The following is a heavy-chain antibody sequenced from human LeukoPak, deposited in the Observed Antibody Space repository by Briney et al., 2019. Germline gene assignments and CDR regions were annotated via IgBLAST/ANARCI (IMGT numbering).Heavy chain of an antibody. D-gene: IGHD5-18*01. CDR3: ARDGPGYSFDY. V-gene: IGHV3-48*03. CDR1: GFTFSSYE. Sequence: GGSLGLSCAASGFTFSSYEMNWVRQAPGKGLEWVSCISTSGSTIYYADSVKGRFTISRDNARNSLFLQMNSLRAEDTAVYYCARDGPGYSFDYWGQGTLVTVSS. CDR2: ISTSGSTI. J-gene: IGHJ4*02.